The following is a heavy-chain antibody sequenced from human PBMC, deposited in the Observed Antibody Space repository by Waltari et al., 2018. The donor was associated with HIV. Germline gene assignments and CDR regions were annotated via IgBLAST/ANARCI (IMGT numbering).Heavy chain of an antibody. V-gene: IGHV1-8*01. CDR1: GYTFTSYD. D-gene: IGHD3-10*01. CDR2: MNPNSGNT. Sequence: QVQLVQSGAEVQKPGASVKVSCKASGYTFTSYDNNWVRQATGQGLEWMGWMNPNSGNTGYAQKFQGRVTMTRNTSISTAYMELSSLRSEDTAVYYCARGPYYYGSGSYWFDPWGQGTLVTVSS. CDR3: ARGPYYYGSGSYWFDP. J-gene: IGHJ5*02.